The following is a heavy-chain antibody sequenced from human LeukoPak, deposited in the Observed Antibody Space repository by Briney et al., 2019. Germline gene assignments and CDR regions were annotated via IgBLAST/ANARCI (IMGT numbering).Heavy chain of an antibody. Sequence: GGSLRLSCAASGFTFDDYGMSWVRQAPGKGLEWVSGITWDSETTGYADSVKGRFTISRDNAKNSLYLQMNSLRAEDTALYYCSRAYTSSRHYYYYYMDVWGKGTTVTVSS. J-gene: IGHJ6*03. V-gene: IGHV3-20*04. CDR1: GFTFDDYG. CDR3: SRAYTSSRHYYYYYMDV. CDR2: ITWDSETT. D-gene: IGHD6-13*01.